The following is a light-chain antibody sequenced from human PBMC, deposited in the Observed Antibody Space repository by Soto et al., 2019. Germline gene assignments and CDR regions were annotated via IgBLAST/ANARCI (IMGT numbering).Light chain of an antibody. CDR2: DNT. CDR1: SSNIGEGYN. CDR3: SSYTTVPSPQWV. J-gene: IGLJ3*02. V-gene: IGLV1-40*01. Sequence: QSVLTQPPSVSGAPGQRVTISCTGSSSNIGEGYNVHWYQQLPGAAPKLLIYDNTNRPSGVPDRFSGSKSGASASLAISGLQAEDEAHYYCSSYTTVPSPQWVFAGGTKVTVL.